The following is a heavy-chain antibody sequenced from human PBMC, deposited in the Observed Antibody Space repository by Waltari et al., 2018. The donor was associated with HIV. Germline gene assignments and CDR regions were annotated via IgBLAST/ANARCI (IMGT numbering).Heavy chain of an antibody. Sequence: EVQLVESGGGLVQPGGSLRLSCEASGFTFSSYWMSWVRQAPGKGLEWVANIKQDGSEKYYVDSVKGRFTISRDNAKNSLYLQMNSLRAEDTAVYYCARFDPFTVDYWGQGTLVTVSS. D-gene: IGHD3-9*01. CDR1: GFTFSSYW. CDR3: ARFDPFTVDY. J-gene: IGHJ4*02. CDR2: IKQDGSEK. V-gene: IGHV3-7*01.